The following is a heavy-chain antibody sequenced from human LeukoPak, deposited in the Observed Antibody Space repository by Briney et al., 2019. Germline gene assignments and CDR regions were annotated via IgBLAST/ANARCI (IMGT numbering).Heavy chain of an antibody. V-gene: IGHV3-23*01. CDR2: ISGSGGST. J-gene: IGHJ4*02. D-gene: IGHD3-22*01. CDR1: GFTFSSYA. Sequence: GGSLRLSCAASGFTFSSYAMSWVRQAPGKGLEWVSAISGSGGSTYYADSVKGRFIISRDNSKNTLYLQMNSLRAEDTAVYYCAKDATPYYYDSSGYPFDYWGQGTLVTVSS. CDR3: AKDATPYYYDSSGYPFDY.